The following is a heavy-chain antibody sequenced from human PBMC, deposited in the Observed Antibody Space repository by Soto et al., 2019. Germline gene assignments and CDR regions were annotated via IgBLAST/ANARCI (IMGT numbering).Heavy chain of an antibody. CDR1: GFSLSTTGEG. Sequence: QITLKXXGPTLXKPTQTLTLTCTFSGFSLSTTGEGVXXXXQXXGKAXEWLALVHWNDDKRYSPSLRPRLTIRKDTSRNQVVLSLTNLDPVDTGTYYCAHRRLXDTSXDYNGLDVWGQGTTVIVSS. J-gene: IGHJ6*02. CDR3: AHRRLXDTSXDYNGLDV. V-gene: IGHV2-5*01. CDR2: VHWNDDK.